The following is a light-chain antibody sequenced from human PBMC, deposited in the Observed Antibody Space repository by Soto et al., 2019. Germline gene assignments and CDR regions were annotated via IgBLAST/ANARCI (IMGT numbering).Light chain of an antibody. CDR2: EGS. CDR1: SSDVGSYNL. Sequence: QSVLTQPASVSGSPGQSITISCTGTSSDVGSYNLVSWYQQHPGKAPKLMIYEGSKRPSGVSNRFSGSKSGNTASLTISGLQAEDEADYYCCSYAGSSFYVFRTGTKVPVL. V-gene: IGLV2-23*01. J-gene: IGLJ1*01. CDR3: CSYAGSSFYV.